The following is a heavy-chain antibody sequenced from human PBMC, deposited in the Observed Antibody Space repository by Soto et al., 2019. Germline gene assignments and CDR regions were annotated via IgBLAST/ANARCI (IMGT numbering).Heavy chain of an antibody. D-gene: IGHD3-16*01. Sequence: QVQLEQSGAEVKKPGSSVKVSCKASGGTFSNSAISWVRQAPGQGLEWMGGIMPIFRTPDYAQKFQGRVTITADESTSTAYMELSGLRSEDTAVYYWARDKDRLQIGGNYYYNMDVWGQGTTVTVSS. J-gene: IGHJ6*02. CDR2: IMPIFRTP. V-gene: IGHV1-69*12. CDR1: GGTFSNSA. CDR3: ARDKDRLQIGGNYYYNMDV.